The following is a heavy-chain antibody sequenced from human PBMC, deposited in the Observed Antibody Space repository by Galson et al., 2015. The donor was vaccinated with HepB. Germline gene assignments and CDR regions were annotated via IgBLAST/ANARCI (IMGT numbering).Heavy chain of an antibody. V-gene: IGHV3-9*01. Sequence: SLRLSCAASGFTFDDYAMHWVRQAPGKGLEWVSGISWNSGSIGYADSVKGRFTISRDNAKNSLYLQMNSLRAEDTALYYCAKARISSGWPDAFDIWGQGTMVTVSS. CDR1: GFTFDDYA. D-gene: IGHD6-25*01. CDR2: ISWNSGSI. J-gene: IGHJ3*02. CDR3: AKARISSGWPDAFDI.